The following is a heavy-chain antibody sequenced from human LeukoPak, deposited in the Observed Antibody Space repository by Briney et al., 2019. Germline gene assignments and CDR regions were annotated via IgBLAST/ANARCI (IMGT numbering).Heavy chain of an antibody. CDR1: GFTFSTYY. J-gene: IGHJ4*02. D-gene: IGHD1-26*01. CDR3: TRGRGSYSLDY. V-gene: IGHV3-30*01. CDR2: TSYDGSNE. Sequence: GGSLRLSCAASGFTFSTYYMSWIRQAPGKGLEWGAITSYDGSNEHYADSVKGRFTISRDNSKNTLYLQMNSLRAEDTAIYYCTRGRGSYSLDYWGRGTLVTVSS.